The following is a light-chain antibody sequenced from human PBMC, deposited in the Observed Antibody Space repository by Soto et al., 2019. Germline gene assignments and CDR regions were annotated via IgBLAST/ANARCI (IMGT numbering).Light chain of an antibody. CDR3: QQSYRNPIT. Sequence: DIPMTQSASSLSASVGDRVTIHCRASQSISNYLNWYQQKPGKAPNLLIHAASSLQSGVPPRFSGSGSGTDFTLTISRLQPEDFTTYFCQQSYRNPITFGQGTLMEIK. CDR2: AAS. CDR1: QSISNY. J-gene: IGKJ5*01. V-gene: IGKV1-39*01.